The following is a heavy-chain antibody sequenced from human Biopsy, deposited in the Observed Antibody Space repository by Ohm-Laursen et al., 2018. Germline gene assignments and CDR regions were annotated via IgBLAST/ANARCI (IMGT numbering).Heavy chain of an antibody. J-gene: IGHJ6*02. CDR2: VYYSGST. CDR1: GDSISSYY. V-gene: IGHV4-59*07. Sequence: SDTLSLTCTVSGDSISSYYWSWIRQPPGKGLQWIGYVYYSGSTNYNPSLKSRVTISVDTSKNQSSLRLNSVTAADTAVYYCARATNSTGWPYYYFYGMDVWGQGTTVTVSS. D-gene: IGHD2/OR15-2a*01. CDR3: ARATNSTGWPYYYFYGMDV.